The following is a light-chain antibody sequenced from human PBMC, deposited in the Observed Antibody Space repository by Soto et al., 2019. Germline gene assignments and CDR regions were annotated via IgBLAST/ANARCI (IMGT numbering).Light chain of an antibody. CDR1: QTVDSTY. CDR2: RAS. Sequence: EVVLTQSPGTLSLSPGERATLSCRASQTVDSTYLAWYQQKPGQAPRLLIYRASSRAAGVPDRFSGSGSGTEFTLTIRKLDPEDFAVYYCQQYDTSPPLYTFGQGXKXXI. V-gene: IGKV3-20*01. J-gene: IGKJ2*01. CDR3: QQYDTSPPLYT.